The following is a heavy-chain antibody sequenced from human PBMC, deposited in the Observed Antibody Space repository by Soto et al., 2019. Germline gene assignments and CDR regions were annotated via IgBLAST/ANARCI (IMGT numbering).Heavy chain of an antibody. D-gene: IGHD2-2*01. CDR3: ASSETRYCSSTSCPIAPY. CDR1: GGTFSSYA. V-gene: IGHV1-69*13. Sequence: SVKVSCKASGGTFSSYAISWVRQAPGQGLEWMGGIIPIFGTANYAQKFQGRVTITADESTSTAYMELSSLRSEDTAVYYCASSETRYCSSTSCPIAPYWGQGTLVTVSS. J-gene: IGHJ4*02. CDR2: IIPIFGTA.